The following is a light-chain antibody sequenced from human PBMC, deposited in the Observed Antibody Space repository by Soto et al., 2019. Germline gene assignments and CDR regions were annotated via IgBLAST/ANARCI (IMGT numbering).Light chain of an antibody. CDR1: QDIGHY. CDR2: ASS. Sequence: GDRVSITCRASQDIGHYLAWYQQRPGQAPRLLIYASSTLESGVPSRFSGSESGTEFTLTVSSLQPEDFATYYCQHLRSYPPSFGGGTKVEVK. J-gene: IGKJ4*01. CDR3: QHLRSYPPS. V-gene: IGKV1-9*01.